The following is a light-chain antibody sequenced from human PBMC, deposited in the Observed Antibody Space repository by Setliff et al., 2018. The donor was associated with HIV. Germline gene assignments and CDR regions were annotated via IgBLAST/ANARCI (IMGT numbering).Light chain of an antibody. CDR2: HNS. CDR3: QSYDSSLNGYV. J-gene: IGLJ1*01. Sequence: QSALTQPPSVSGAPGQRVTISCSGSRSNVGAHYDVHWYQQLPGTAPKLLIYHNSNRPSGVPDRFSGSKSGSSASLAIAGLQPEDEADYYCQSYDSSLNGYVFGTGTKGTVL. V-gene: IGLV1-40*01. CDR1: RSNVGAHYD.